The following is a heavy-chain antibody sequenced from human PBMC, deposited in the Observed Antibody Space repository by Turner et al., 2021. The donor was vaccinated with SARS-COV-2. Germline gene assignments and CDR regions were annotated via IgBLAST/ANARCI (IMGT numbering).Heavy chain of an antibody. Sequence: QVQLQESCPGLVKPSPTLSLTCTVPGGSISRGDYYWTWIRQHPGKGLEWIGDINCRGTTYYNPSLKSRVTISRDTSKNHFLLHLSSVTAADTAVYFCSREVAVLETSGTFEYWGQGTLVTVSS. CDR3: SREVAVLETSGTFEY. CDR2: INCRGTT. D-gene: IGHD2-15*01. V-gene: IGHV4-31*03. J-gene: IGHJ4*02. CDR1: GGSISRGDYY.